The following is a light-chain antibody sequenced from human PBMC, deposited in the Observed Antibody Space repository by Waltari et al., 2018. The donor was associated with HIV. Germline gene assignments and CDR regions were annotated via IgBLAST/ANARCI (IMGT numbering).Light chain of an antibody. J-gene: IGKJ3*01. CDR2: GAS. V-gene: IGKV3-15*01. CDR3: QQYNNWPFT. Sequence: EIVMTQSPATLSVSPGERATLSCRASQSVGSNLAWYQQKPGQAPMLLIHGASTRATAIPARFSGSGSGTEFTLTISSLQSEDFAVYYCQQYNNWPFTFGPGTKVDIK. CDR1: QSVGSN.